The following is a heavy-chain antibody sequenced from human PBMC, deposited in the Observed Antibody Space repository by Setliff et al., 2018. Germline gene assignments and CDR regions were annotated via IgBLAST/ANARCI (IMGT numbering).Heavy chain of an antibody. J-gene: IGHJ3*02. Sequence: GGSLRLSCAASGFTFSSYWMSWVRQAPGKGLEWVANIKQDGSDKYYVDSVKGRFTISRDNAKNSLYLQMNSLGAEDTAVYYCARSPANGGHDAFDIWGQGTMVTVSS. CDR2: IKQDGSDK. V-gene: IGHV3-7*01. D-gene: IGHD6-25*01. CDR1: GFTFSSYW. CDR3: ARSPANGGHDAFDI.